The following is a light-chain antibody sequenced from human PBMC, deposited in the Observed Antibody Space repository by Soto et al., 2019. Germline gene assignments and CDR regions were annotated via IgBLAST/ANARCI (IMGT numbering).Light chain of an antibody. Sequence: EIVMTQSPDSLAVSLGEKDTINCKSSQSILYTPSNRNYLAWYQQQPGQPPKLLIYWASTRASGVTDRFSGSGSETDVALSLSSPQAEDVAVYYCQQYYTTSPTFGPGTKVEIK. J-gene: IGKJ3*01. V-gene: IGKV4-1*01. CDR1: QSILYTPSNRNY. CDR3: QQYYTTSPT. CDR2: WAS.